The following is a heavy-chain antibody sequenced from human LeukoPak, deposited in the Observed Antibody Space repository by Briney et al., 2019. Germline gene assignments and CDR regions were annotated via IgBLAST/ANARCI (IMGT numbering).Heavy chain of an antibody. CDR3: ASTHDYGDYEGAFDI. J-gene: IGHJ3*02. D-gene: IGHD4-17*01. V-gene: IGHV1-69*06. CDR1: GGTFSSYA. CDR2: IIPIFGTA. Sequence: ASVKVSCKASGGTFSSYAISWVRQAPGQGLEWMGGIIPIFGTANYAQKFQGRVTITADKSTSTAYMELSSLRSEDTAVYYCASTHDYGDYEGAFDIWGQGTMVTVSS.